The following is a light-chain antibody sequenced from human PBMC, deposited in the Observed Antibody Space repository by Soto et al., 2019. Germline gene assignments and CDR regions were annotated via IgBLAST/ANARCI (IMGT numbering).Light chain of an antibody. V-gene: IGKV3-15*01. Sequence: EIVLTQSPGTLSLSPGERVTLSCRASQSVGSNLAWYQQTPGQAPRLLIYGASTRATDVPARFSGSGSGTEFTLTISSLQSEDFAVYYRQKYDKWPWTFGQGTKVDIK. CDR1: QSVGSN. CDR2: GAS. CDR3: QKYDKWPWT. J-gene: IGKJ1*01.